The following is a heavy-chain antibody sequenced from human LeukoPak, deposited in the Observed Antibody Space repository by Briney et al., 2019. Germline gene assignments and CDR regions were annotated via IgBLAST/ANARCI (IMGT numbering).Heavy chain of an antibody. CDR3: ARILYYKIGRSTVTFASEIDY. D-gene: IGHD4-11*01. Sequence: QPGGSLRLSCTTSGFIFSSYWMHWVRQVPGGKGLVWVSRINTDGSGTDYADSVKGRFTISRDNAKNTLYLQMNSLRAEDTAVYYCARILYYKIGRSTVTFASEIDYWGQGTLVTVSS. CDR1: GFIFSSYW. V-gene: IGHV3-74*01. CDR2: INTDGSGT. J-gene: IGHJ4*02.